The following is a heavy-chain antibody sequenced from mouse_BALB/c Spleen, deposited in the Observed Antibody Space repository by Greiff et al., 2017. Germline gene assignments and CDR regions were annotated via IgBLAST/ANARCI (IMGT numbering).Heavy chain of an antibody. Sequence: VQLHQSGPELVRPGASVKLSCKASGYIFITYWMNWVKQRPGQGLEWIGQIFPASGSTNYNEMFEGKATLTVDTSSSTAYMQLSSLTSEDSAVYYCARWNGNHRYAMDYWGQGTSVTVSS. D-gene: IGHD2-1*01. CDR2: IFPASGST. CDR3: ARWNGNHRYAMDY. J-gene: IGHJ4*01. V-gene: IGHV1S40*01. CDR1: GYIFITYW.